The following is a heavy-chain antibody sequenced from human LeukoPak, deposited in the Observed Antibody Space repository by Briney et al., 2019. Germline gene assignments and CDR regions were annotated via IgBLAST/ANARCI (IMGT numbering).Heavy chain of an antibody. V-gene: IGHV3-66*04. D-gene: IGHD3-9*01. Sequence: GGSLRLSCAASGFTFSSFSNYWMSWVRQAPGKGLEWVSIIYSGGATFYADSVKGRFTISRENSKNTLWLQMNSVRVEDTAVYYCARLHYDVLTGPFDYWGQGTLVTVSS. CDR2: IYSGGAT. J-gene: IGHJ4*02. CDR3: ARLHYDVLTGPFDY. CDR1: GFTFSSFSNY.